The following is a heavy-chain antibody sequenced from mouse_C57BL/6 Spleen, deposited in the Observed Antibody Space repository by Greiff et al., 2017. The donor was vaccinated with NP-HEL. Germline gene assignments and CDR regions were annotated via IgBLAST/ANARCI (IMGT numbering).Heavy chain of an antibody. V-gene: IGHV5-9-1*02. Sequence: EVMLVESGAGLVKPGGSLKLSCAASGFTFSSYAMSWVRQTPEKRLEWVAYISSGGDYSYYADTVKGRFTISRDNARNTLYLQMSSLKSEDTAMYYCTRDYYGSSSFAYWGQGTLVTVSA. CDR2: ISSGGDYS. J-gene: IGHJ3*01. CDR3: TRDYYGSSSFAY. CDR1: GFTFSSYA. D-gene: IGHD1-1*01.